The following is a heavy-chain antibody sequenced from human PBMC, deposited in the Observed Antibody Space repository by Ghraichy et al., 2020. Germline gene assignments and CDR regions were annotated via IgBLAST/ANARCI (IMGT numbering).Heavy chain of an antibody. Sequence: GGSLRLSCAASGFTFANYWMNWVRQAPGKGLEWVANIKQDGTEKDYVDSVKGRFTISRDNAKNSLYLHMNSLRADDTAVYYCARGFSSGWYSLGRFYDGMDVWGQGTTVTVSS. CDR3: ARGFSSGWYSLGRFYDGMDV. J-gene: IGHJ6*02. V-gene: IGHV3-7*03. CDR1: GFTFANYW. D-gene: IGHD6-19*01. CDR2: IKQDGTEK.